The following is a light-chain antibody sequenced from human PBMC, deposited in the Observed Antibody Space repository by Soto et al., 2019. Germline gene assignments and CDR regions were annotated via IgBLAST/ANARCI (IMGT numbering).Light chain of an antibody. CDR3: QQYGSSPIP. CDR1: QSVSSSY. Sequence: EIVLTQSPGTLSLSPGERATLSCRSSQSVSSSYLAWYQQKPGQAPSLLIYGASSRATGIPDRFSGSGSGTDFTLTISRLEPEDFAVYYCQQYGSSPIPFGQGTRLEIK. V-gene: IGKV3-20*01. CDR2: GAS. J-gene: IGKJ5*01.